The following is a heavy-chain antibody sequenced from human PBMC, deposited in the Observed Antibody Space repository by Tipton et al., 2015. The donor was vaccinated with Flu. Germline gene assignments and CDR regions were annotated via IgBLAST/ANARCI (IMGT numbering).Heavy chain of an antibody. CDR3: ARGPCSGGNCYVKGAFDI. V-gene: IGHV4-59*10. CDR1: GGSFSSYY. J-gene: IGHJ3*02. Sequence: TLSLTCAVYGGSFSSYYWSWIRQPAGKGLEWLGRIYTSGSTNYNPSLKSRVTMSGDTSKNQFSLKLSSVTAADTAVYYCARGPCSGGNCYVKGAFDIWGQGTMVTVSS. D-gene: IGHD2-15*01. CDR2: IYTSGST.